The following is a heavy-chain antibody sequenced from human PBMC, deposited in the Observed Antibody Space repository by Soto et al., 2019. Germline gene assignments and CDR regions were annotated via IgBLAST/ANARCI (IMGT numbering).Heavy chain of an antibody. J-gene: IGHJ4*01. CDR1: GFIFSSYA. D-gene: IGHD3-16*01. Sequence: EVQLLESGGGLVQPGGSLRLSCAASGFIFSSYAMSWVRQAPGKGLEWVSVISGGSASAYSADSVKGRFTISRDNSKNTLYLQMNSLRAEDTAVYYCAKLEKLASRPYYFDSWGQGTLVTVSS. V-gene: IGHV3-23*01. CDR3: AKLEKLASRPYYFDS. CDR2: ISGGSASA.